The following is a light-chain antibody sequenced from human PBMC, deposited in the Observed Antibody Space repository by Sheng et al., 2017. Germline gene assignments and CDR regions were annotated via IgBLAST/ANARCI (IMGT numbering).Light chain of an antibody. J-gene: IGKJ1*01. CDR3: QKYNSAPLTT. CDR1: QSVSSD. V-gene: IGKV3-15*01. CDR2: GAS. Sequence: IVLTQSPATLSVSPGERVTLSCRASQSVSSDLAWYLQKPGQAPRLLIYGASTRATGVPARFSGSGSGTEFTLTISSMQSEDIATYYCQKYNSAPLTTFGQRTKVE.